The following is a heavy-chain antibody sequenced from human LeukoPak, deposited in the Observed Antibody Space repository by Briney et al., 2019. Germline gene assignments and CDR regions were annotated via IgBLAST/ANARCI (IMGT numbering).Heavy chain of an antibody. D-gene: IGHD6-6*01. CDR3: ARARQLYGYSSSSDY. CDR1: GLTFSDYY. CDR2: ISSSGSTI. V-gene: IGHV3-11*01. J-gene: IGHJ4*02. Sequence: GGSLRLSCAASGLTFSDYYMSWIRQAPGKGLEWVSYISSSGSTIYYADSVKGRFTISRDNAKTSLYLQMNSLRAEDTAVYYCARARQLYGYSSSSDYWGQGTLVTVSS.